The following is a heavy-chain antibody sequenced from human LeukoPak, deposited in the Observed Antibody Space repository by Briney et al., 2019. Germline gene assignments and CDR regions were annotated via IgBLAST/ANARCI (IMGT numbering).Heavy chain of an antibody. CDR3: ARERCSSTSCYNSGEYYFDY. J-gene: IGHJ4*02. Sequence: PGGSLRLSCAASGFTFSSYAMHWVRQAPGKGLEWVAVISYDGSNKYYADSVKGRFTISRDNSKNTLYLQMNSLRAEDTAVYYCARERCSSTSCYNSGEYYFDYWGQGTLVTVSS. V-gene: IGHV3-30-3*01. CDR1: GFTFSSYA. CDR2: ISYDGSNK. D-gene: IGHD2-2*01.